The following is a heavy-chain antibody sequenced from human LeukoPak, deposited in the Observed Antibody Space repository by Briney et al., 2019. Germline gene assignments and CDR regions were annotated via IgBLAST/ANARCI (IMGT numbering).Heavy chain of an antibody. CDR1: GGSISSSSYY. D-gene: IGHD2-8*01. CDR3: ARDAPNGPKYT. V-gene: IGHV4-39*07. J-gene: IGHJ4*02. CDR2: IYYSGST. Sequence: PSETLSLTCTVSGGSISSSSYYWGWIRQPPGKGLEWIGSIYYSGSTYYNPSLKSRVTISVDTSKNQFSLKLSSVTAADMAVYYCARDAPNGPKYTWGQGTLVTVSS.